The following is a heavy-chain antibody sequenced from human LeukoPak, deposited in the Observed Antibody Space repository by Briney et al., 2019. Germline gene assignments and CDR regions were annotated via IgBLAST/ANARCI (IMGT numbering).Heavy chain of an antibody. CDR2: ISSGGNYM. CDR1: ESTFRNYS. CDR3: ARSPALYYYFYMDV. D-gene: IGHD2-2*02. J-gene: IGHJ6*03. Sequence: GGSPRLSCAASESTFRNYSMNWVRQAPGKGLEWVSSISSGGNYMFYVNSVKGRFTISRDNLKNSLFLQMDTLRAEDTAVYYCARSPALYYYFYMDVWGKGTTVTVSS. V-gene: IGHV3-21*01.